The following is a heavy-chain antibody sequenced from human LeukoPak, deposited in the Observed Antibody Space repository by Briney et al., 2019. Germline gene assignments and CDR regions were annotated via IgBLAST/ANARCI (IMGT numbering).Heavy chain of an antibody. CDR1: GDSVSSNSAA. Sequence: SPTLSLTCAISGDSVSSNSAAWNWIRQSPSRGLEWLGRTYYRSKWYNDYAVSVKSRITINPDTSKNQFSLQLNSVTPEDTAVYYCARWDYDILTGYYSFDYWGQGTLVTVSS. V-gene: IGHV6-1*01. J-gene: IGHJ4*02. CDR3: ARWDYDILTGYYSFDY. CDR2: TYYRSKWYN. D-gene: IGHD3-9*01.